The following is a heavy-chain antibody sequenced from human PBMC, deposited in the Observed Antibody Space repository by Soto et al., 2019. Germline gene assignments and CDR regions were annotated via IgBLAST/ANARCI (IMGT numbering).Heavy chain of an antibody. CDR3: ASAGRLGELSLTPTNWFDP. D-gene: IGHD3-16*02. Sequence: PSETLSLTCTVSGGSISSGGYYWSWIRQHPGKGLEWIGYIYYSGSTYYNPSLKSRVTISVDTSKNQFSLKLSSVTAADTAVYYCASAGRLGELSLTPTNWFDPWGQGILVTVSS. V-gene: IGHV4-31*03. J-gene: IGHJ5*02. CDR2: IYYSGST. CDR1: GGSISSGGYY.